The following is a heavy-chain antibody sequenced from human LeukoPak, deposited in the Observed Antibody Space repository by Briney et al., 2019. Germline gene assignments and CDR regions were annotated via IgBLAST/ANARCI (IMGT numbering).Heavy chain of an antibody. CDR3: ARVFRSRWLREGYYFMDV. V-gene: IGHV4-59*01. CDR1: GGSINGYY. CDR2: IYYSGST. J-gene: IGHJ6*03. D-gene: IGHD6-13*01. Sequence: PSETLSLTCTVSGGSINGYYWSWIRQPPGKGLEWIGYIYYSGSTNYNPSLKSRVTISVDTSKNQFSLKLSSVTAADTAVYYCARVFRSRWLREGYYFMDVWGKGTTVTVSS.